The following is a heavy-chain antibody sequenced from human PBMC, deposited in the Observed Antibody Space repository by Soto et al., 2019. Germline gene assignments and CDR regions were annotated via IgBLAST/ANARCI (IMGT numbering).Heavy chain of an antibody. D-gene: IGHD3-16*01. J-gene: IGHJ6*02. CDR1: GFTFGDYA. V-gene: IGHV3-49*03. CDR3: TRDWWGEYYYGMDV. CDR2: IRSKAYGGTT. Sequence: GGSLRLSCTASGFTFGDYAMSWFSQAPGKGLEWVGFIRSKAYGGTTEYAASVKGRFTISRDDSKSIAYLQMNSLKTEDTAVYYCTRDWWGEYYYGMDVWGQGTTVTVSS.